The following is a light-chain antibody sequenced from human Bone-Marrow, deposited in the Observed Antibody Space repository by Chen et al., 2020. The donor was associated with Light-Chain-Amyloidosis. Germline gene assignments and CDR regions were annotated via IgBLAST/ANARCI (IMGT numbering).Light chain of an antibody. CDR3: QQYGNSPWT. J-gene: IGKJ1*01. CDR1: QSVIDNF. Sequence: EIVLTQSPGTLSLSAGERATLSCRASQSVIDNFLAWYQQKPGQAPRLLIYAASRRATGIPDVFSGSGSGTDFTLTISRLEPEDFAVYYCQQYGNSPWTFGQGTKVEIK. V-gene: IGKV3-20*01. CDR2: AAS.